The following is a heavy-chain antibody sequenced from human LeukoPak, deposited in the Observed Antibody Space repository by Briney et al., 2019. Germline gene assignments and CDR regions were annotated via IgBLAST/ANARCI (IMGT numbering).Heavy chain of an antibody. CDR3: ARDGGYGHYDY. J-gene: IGHJ4*02. CDR1: GGSVSSGSYY. Sequence: SETLSLTCTVSGGSVSSGSYYWSWIRQPPGTGLEWIGYIYYSGSTNYNPSLKSRVTISVDTSKNQFSLKLSSVTAADTAVYYCARDGGYGHYDYWGRGTLVTVSS. V-gene: IGHV4-61*01. CDR2: IYYSGST. D-gene: IGHD5-18*01.